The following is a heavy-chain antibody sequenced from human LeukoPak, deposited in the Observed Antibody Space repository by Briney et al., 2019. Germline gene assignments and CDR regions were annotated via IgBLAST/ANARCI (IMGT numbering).Heavy chain of an antibody. CDR1: GGTFSSYA. V-gene: IGHV1-69*13. Sequence: SVTVSCKASGGTFSSYAMSWVRQAPGQGVEGMGGIIPIFGTANYAQKFQGRVTITADESTSTAYMELSSLRSEDTAVYYCATRRTGPYYFDYWGQGTLVTVSS. CDR3: ATRRTGPYYFDY. CDR2: IIPIFGTA. J-gene: IGHJ4*02. D-gene: IGHD1-14*01.